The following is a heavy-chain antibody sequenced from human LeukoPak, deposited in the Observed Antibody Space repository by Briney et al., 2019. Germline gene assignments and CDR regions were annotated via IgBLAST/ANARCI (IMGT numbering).Heavy chain of an antibody. D-gene: IGHD6-13*01. CDR1: GFTFSNYW. CDR3: VRDGSTWANWFDP. CDR2: INSDGSST. Sequence: PGGSLRLSCAASGFTFSNYWMHWVRQVPGKGLVWVSRINSDGSSTSYADSVKGRFTISRDNAKNTLYLQMNSLRDEDTAVYYCVRDGSTWANWFDPWGQGTLVTVSS. V-gene: IGHV3-74*01. J-gene: IGHJ5*02.